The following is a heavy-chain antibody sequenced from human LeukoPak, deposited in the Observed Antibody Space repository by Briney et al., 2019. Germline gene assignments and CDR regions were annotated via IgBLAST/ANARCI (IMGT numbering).Heavy chain of an antibody. V-gene: IGHV4-34*01. CDR1: GGSFSGYY. J-gene: IGHJ3*02. CDR3: ARGGGADRAFDI. CDR2: INHSGGT. Sequence: SETLSLTCAVYGGSFSGYYWSWIRQLPGKGLEWIGEINHSGGTNYNPSLKSRVTISVDTSKNQFSLNLNSVTAADTAVYYCARGGGADRAFDIRGQGTMVTVSS. D-gene: IGHD3-16*01.